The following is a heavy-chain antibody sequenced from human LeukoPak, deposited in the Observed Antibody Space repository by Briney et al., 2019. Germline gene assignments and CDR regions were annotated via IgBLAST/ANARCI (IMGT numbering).Heavy chain of an antibody. J-gene: IGHJ4*02. V-gene: IGHV4-59*01. CDR1: GDSITSYY. CDR2: MYHSGTT. D-gene: IGHD1-26*01. CDR3: ARGLGWGATIFDY. Sequence: SETLSLPCTVSGDSITSYYWTWIRQPPGEGLEWIGYMYHSGTTSNNPSLKSRVTISVDTSKNQFSLKVRSVTAADTAVYYCARGLGWGATIFDYWGQGALVTVSS.